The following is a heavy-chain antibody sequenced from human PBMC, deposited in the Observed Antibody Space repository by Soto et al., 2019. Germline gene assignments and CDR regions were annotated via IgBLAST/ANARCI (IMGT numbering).Heavy chain of an antibody. J-gene: IGHJ4*02. V-gene: IGHV3-33*01. CDR2: IWYDGSNK. D-gene: IGHD1-26*01. CDR3: ARDLHLGATKTLDY. Sequence: PGGSLRLSCAASGFTFSSYGMHWGRQAPGKGLGGVAVIWYDGSNKYYADSVKGRFTISRDNSKNTLYLQMNSLRAEDTAVYYCARDLHLGATKTLDYWGQGTLVTVSS. CDR1: GFTFSSYG.